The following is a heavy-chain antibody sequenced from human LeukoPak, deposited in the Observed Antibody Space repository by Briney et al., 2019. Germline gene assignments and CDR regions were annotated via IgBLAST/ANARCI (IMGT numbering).Heavy chain of an antibody. CDR2: MNPNSGNT. CDR3: ARGRGSSGWQDAFDI. D-gene: IGHD6-19*01. V-gene: IGHV1-8*01. Sequence: ASVMVSCKASGYTFTSYDINWVRQATGQGLEWMGWMNPNSGNTGYAQKFQGRVTMTRNTSISTAYMELGSLRSEDTAVYYCARGRGSSGWQDAFDIWGQGTMVTVSS. J-gene: IGHJ3*02. CDR1: GYTFTSYD.